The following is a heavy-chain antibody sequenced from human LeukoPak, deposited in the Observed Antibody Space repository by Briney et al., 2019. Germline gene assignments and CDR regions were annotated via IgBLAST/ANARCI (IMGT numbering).Heavy chain of an antibody. V-gene: IGHV4-34*01. Sequence: SETLSLTCAVYGGSFSGYYWSWIRQPPGKGLEWIGEINHSGSTNYNPSLKSRVTTSVDTSKNQFSLKLSSVTAADTAVYYCARGEIFGVVTYPYYYYYGMDVWGQGTTVTVSS. J-gene: IGHJ6*02. CDR2: INHSGST. D-gene: IGHD3-3*01. CDR3: ARGEIFGVVTYPYYYYYGMDV. CDR1: GGSFSGYY.